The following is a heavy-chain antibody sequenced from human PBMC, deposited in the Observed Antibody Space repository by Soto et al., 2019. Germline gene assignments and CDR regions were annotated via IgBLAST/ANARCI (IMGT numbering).Heavy chain of an antibody. Sequence: SETLSLTCTVSGGSMSSNYWSWIRQSAGKGLEWIGRIYTSGTTNYNPSIKSRVTMSVDTSKDRFSLKLTSVTAADTAVYYCARDQRLDSYSSPLYLYFDSWGQGSLVTVSS. V-gene: IGHV4-4*07. CDR3: ARDQRLDSYSSPLYLYFDS. J-gene: IGHJ4*02. CDR1: GGSMSSNY. D-gene: IGHD6-19*01. CDR2: IYTSGTT.